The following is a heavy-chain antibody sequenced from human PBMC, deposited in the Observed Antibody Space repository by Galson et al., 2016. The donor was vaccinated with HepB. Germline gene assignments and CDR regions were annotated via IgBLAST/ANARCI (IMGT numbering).Heavy chain of an antibody. J-gene: IGHJ4*02. Sequence: SVKVSCKASGYTLTGYYIHWVRQAPGQGLEWMGWINPYTGGTNYAQKFQGRVTMTRDTSINTAYLELSRLRSDDTAMYYCARSLYYYDSHDYWGQGTLVTVSS. D-gene: IGHD3-22*01. CDR2: INPYTGGT. V-gene: IGHV1-2*02. CDR1: GYTLTGYY. CDR3: ARSLYYYDSHDY.